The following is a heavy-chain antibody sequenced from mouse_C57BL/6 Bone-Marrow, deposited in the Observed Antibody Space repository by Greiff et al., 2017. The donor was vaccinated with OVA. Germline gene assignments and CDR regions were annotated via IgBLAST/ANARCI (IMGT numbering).Heavy chain of an antibody. V-gene: IGHV2-2*01. CDR1: GFSLTSYG. J-gene: IGHJ3*01. CDR3: ARSAYGSSLFAY. D-gene: IGHD1-1*01. Sequence: QVQLQQSGPGLVQPSQSLSITCTVSGFSLTSYGVHWVRQSPGKGLEWLGVIWSGGSTDYNAAFISRLSISKDNSKSQVFFKMNSLQADVTAIYYCARSAYGSSLFAYWGQGTLVTVSA. CDR2: IWSGGST.